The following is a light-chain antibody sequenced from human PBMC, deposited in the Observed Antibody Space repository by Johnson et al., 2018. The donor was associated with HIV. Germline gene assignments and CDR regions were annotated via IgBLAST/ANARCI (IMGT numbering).Light chain of an antibody. CDR2: DNN. CDR3: GTWDSSLSAYV. J-gene: IGLJ1*01. Sequence: SVLTQPPSVSAAPGQKVTISCSGGTSNIGNNYVSWYQQLPGTAPKLLIYDNNKRPSGTPDRFSGSKSGTSATLGITGLQTGDEADYYCGTWDSSLSAYVFGTGTKVTVL. V-gene: IGLV1-51*01. CDR1: TSNIGNNY.